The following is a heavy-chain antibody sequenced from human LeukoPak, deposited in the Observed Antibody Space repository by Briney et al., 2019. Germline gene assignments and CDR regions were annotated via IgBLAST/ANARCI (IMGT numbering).Heavy chain of an antibody. CDR3: AGWAYDSSGYRLDY. CDR2: ISYSGST. D-gene: IGHD3-22*01. J-gene: IGHJ4*02. V-gene: IGHV4-59*01. Sequence: SETLSLTCAVSGGSISRYYWTWIRQPPGKALEWIGYISYSGSTNYHPSLKSRVTVSVDTSKDQFSLKLSSVTAADTAMYYCAGWAYDSSGYRLDYWGQGTLVTVSS. CDR1: GGSISRYY.